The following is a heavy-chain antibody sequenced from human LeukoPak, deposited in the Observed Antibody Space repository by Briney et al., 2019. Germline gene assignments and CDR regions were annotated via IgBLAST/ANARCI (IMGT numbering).Heavy chain of an antibody. CDR2: ISPSGGST. CDR1: GYTFTSNY. J-gene: IGHJ4*02. V-gene: IGHV1-46*01. Sequence: VASVKVSCKAFGYTFTSNYMHWVRQAPGQGPEWMGVISPSGGSTTYAQKFQGRVTLTRDMSTSTDYLELSSLRSEDTAVYYCARAVEYNWNYFDYWGQRTLVTVSP. CDR3: ARAVEYNWNYFDY. D-gene: IGHD1-20*01.